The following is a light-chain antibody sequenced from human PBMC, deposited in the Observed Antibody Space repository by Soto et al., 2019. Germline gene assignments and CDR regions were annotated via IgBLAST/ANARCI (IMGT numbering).Light chain of an antibody. J-gene: IGLJ3*02. CDR1: SSNIGAGYD. V-gene: IGLV1-40*01. CDR2: GNS. CDR3: QSYDSSLSGWG. Sequence: QSVLTQPPSVSGAPGQRVTISCTGSSSNIGAGYDVHWYQQLPGTAPKLLIYGNSNRPSGVPDRFSGSKSGTSASRAITGLQAEDEADYYCQSYDSSLSGWGFGGGTKVTV.